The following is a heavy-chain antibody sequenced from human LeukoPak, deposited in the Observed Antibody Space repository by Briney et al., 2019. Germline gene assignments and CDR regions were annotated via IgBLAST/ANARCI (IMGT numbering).Heavy chain of an antibody. D-gene: IGHD6-19*01. V-gene: IGHV3-23*01. Sequence: PGGSLRLSCAASGFTFSSYAMSWVRQAPGKGLEWVSAISGSGGSTYYADSVKGRFTISRDNSKNTLYLQMNSLRAEDTAVYYCAKAEHSSGWYGRDYWGQGTLVTVSS. CDR2: ISGSGGST. CDR1: GFTFSSYA. J-gene: IGHJ4*02. CDR3: AKAEHSSGWYGRDY.